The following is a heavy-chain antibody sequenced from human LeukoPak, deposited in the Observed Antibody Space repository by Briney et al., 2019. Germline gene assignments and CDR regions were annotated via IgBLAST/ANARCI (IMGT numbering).Heavy chain of an antibody. J-gene: IGHJ4*02. CDR3: ATFGLVAALDL. CDR2: INPAGSET. CDR1: GFSFNAYW. D-gene: IGHD5-12*01. Sequence: PGGSLRLSCAASGFSFNAYWMARVRQAPGTGLEWVANINPAGSETFHVDPVKGRFSISRDHAKNLVYLQMNSLRAEDTAVYYCATFGLVAALDLWGQGTLVTVSS. V-gene: IGHV3-7*01.